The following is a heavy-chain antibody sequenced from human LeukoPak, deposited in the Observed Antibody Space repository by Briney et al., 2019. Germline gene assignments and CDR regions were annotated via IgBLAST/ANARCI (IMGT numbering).Heavy chain of an antibody. CDR2: MYYSGST. J-gene: IGHJ6*03. CDR3: ALPLAATDYMVV. D-gene: IGHD2-15*01. Sequence: SETLSLTCTVSGGSITNSSYYWGWIRQPPGKGLEWIGNMYYSGSTYYNPSLKSRVTISVDTSKNQFSLKLKSVTAADTAVYYCALPLAATDYMVVWGKGTTVTVSS. CDR1: GGSITNSSYY. V-gene: IGHV4-39*01.